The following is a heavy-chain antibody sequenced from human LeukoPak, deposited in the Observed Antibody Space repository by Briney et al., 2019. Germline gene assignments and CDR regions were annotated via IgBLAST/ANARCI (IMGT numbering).Heavy chain of an antibody. CDR1: GFTFSSYA. V-gene: IGHV3-23*01. Sequence: PGGSLRLSCAASGFTFSSYAMSWVRQAPGKGLEWVSAISGSGGSTYYADSVKGRFTISGDNSKNTLYLQKNSLRAEDTAVYYCAKGRYGSGSYVPDYFDYWGQGTLVTVSS. D-gene: IGHD3-10*01. CDR2: ISGSGGST. CDR3: AKGRYGSGSYVPDYFDY. J-gene: IGHJ4*02.